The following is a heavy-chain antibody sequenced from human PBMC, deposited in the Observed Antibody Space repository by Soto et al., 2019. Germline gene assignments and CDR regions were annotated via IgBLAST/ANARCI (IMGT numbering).Heavy chain of an antibody. CDR2: IIGSGVRT. D-gene: IGHD6-13*01. V-gene: IGHV3-23*01. CDR1: GFTSSHYA. Sequence: EVQLLESGGGLVQSGGSLRVSCAVSGFTSSHYAMSWVRQAPGKGLEWDSSIIGSGVRTYYADSVQGRFTISRDNSKNMLYLQMDSLRAEDTAIYYCAKELMLAAGSWLTSDQPYYGMDVWGQGTTVTVSS. J-gene: IGHJ6*02. CDR3: AKELMLAAGSWLTSDQPYYGMDV.